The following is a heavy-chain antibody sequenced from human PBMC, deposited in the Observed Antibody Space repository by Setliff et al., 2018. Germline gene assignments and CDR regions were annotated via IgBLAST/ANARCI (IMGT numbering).Heavy chain of an antibody. D-gene: IGHD6-25*01. CDR3: ARGNSGGDY. J-gene: IGHJ4*02. CDR2: IKSDGSNT. CDR1: GFTFSTYW. Sequence: LRLSCAASGFTFSTYWMHWVRQAPGKGLVWVSRIKSDGSNTDYADSVKGRFTISRDNAKNTLYLQMNSLRAEDTAVYYCARGNSGGDYWGQGTLVTVSS. V-gene: IGHV3-74*01.